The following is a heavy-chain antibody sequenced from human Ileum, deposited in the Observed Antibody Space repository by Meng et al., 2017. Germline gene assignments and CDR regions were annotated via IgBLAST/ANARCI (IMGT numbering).Heavy chain of an antibody. Sequence: QVQLQESGPGLVKPSQTLSLTCTVSGGSISSGGYYWGWIRQHPGKGLEWIGYIFYSGSTYYNSSLKSRINISVDTSKNQFSLKVSSMTAADTAVYYCARVRRGLGLRFDPWGQGTLVTVSS. CDR3: ARVRRGLGLRFDP. D-gene: IGHD3/OR15-3a*01. CDR1: GGSISSGGYY. J-gene: IGHJ5*02. V-gene: IGHV4-31*03. CDR2: IFYSGST.